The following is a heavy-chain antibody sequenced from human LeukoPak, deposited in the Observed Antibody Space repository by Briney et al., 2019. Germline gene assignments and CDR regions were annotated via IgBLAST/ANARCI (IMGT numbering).Heavy chain of an antibody. CDR1: GGSISSSSYY. Sequence: SETLSLTCTVSGGSISSSSYYWGWIRQPPGKGLEWIGSIYYSGSTYYNPSLKSRVTISVDTSKNQFSLKLSSVTAADTAVYYCARRYYYDSSGYYDYWGQGNLVTVSS. CDR2: IYYSGST. CDR3: ARRYYYDSSGYYDY. V-gene: IGHV4-39*01. D-gene: IGHD3-22*01. J-gene: IGHJ4*02.